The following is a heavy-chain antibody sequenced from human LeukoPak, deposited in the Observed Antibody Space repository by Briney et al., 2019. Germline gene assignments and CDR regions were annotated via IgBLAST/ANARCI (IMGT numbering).Heavy chain of an antibody. CDR2: IKQDGSEK. CDR1: GFTFSIYW. D-gene: IGHD3-9*01. V-gene: IGHV3-7*01. CDR3: AREGPDVRYFDWFASHDAFDI. J-gene: IGHJ3*02. Sequence: GGSLRLSCAASGFTFSIYWMSWVRQAPGKGLEWVANIKQDGSEKYYVDSVKGRFTISRDNAKNSLYLQMNSLRAEDTAVYYCAREGPDVRYFDWFASHDAFDIWGQGTMVTVSS.